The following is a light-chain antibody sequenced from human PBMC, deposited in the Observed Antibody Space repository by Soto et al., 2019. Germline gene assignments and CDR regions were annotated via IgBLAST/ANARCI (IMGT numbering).Light chain of an antibody. Sequence: DIVMTQSPDSLAVSLGERATINCKSSQSILYSSNNNNYLAWYQQKPGQPPKLLVSWASTRESGVPDRFSGSGSGTDFTLTISSLQAEDVAVYYCQHYYSTPYTFGQGTKVDIK. V-gene: IGKV4-1*01. CDR1: QSILYSSNNNNY. CDR3: QHYYSTPYT. J-gene: IGKJ2*01. CDR2: WAS.